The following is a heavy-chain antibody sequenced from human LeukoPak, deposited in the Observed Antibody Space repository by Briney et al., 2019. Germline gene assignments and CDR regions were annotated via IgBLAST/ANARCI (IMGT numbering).Heavy chain of an antibody. V-gene: IGHV3-20*04. J-gene: IGHJ4*02. CDR1: GFTFDDYG. CDR3: ARGYCSSTSCYTGYYFDY. Sequence: PGGSLRLSCAASGFTFDDYGMSWVRQAPGKGLEWGTGINWNGGSTGYADSVKGRFTISRDNAKNSLYLQMNSLRAEDTALYYCARGYCSSTSCYTGYYFDYWGQGTLVTASS. D-gene: IGHD2-2*02. CDR2: INWNGGST.